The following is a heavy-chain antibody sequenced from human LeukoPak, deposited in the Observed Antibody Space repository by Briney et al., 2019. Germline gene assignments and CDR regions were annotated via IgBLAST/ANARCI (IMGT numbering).Heavy chain of an antibody. V-gene: IGHV1-69*06. CDR1: GGSFSSYA. CDR3: AKQGAVRQDYYMDV. D-gene: IGHD3-16*01. CDR2: IIPIFGTP. Sequence: SVTVSFKASGGSFSSYAITWVRQAPGQGLEWMGRIIPIFGTPTYAQKFQGRVTITADMGSNTAYLELTSLTYEDTALYFCAKQGAVRQDYYMDVWGNGTTVTVSS. J-gene: IGHJ6*03.